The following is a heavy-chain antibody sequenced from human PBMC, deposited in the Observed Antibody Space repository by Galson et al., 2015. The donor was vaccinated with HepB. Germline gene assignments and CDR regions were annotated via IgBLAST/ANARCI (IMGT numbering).Heavy chain of an antibody. J-gene: IGHJ5*02. CDR3: AREYYDFWSGYSVGFDP. Sequence: SLRLSCAASGFTFSSYGMHWVRQAPGKGLEWVAVIWYDGSNKYYADSVKGRFTISRDNSKNTLYLQMNSLRAEDTAVYYCAREYYDFWSGYSVGFDPWGQGTLVTVSS. V-gene: IGHV3-33*01. D-gene: IGHD3-3*01. CDR2: IWYDGSNK. CDR1: GFTFSSYG.